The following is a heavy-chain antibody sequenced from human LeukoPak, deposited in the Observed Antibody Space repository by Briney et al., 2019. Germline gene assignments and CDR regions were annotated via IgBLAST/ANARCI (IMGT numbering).Heavy chain of an antibody. CDR2: IYYSGST. V-gene: IGHV4-59*01. Sequence: SETLSLTCTVSGGSISSYYWSWIRQPPGKGLEWIGYIYYSGSTNYNPSLKSRVTISVDTSKNQFSLKLSSVTAPDTAVYYCARENIVVVPAAIHNWFDPWGQGTLVTVSS. CDR1: GGSISSYY. CDR3: ARENIVVVPAAIHNWFDP. J-gene: IGHJ5*02. D-gene: IGHD2-2*01.